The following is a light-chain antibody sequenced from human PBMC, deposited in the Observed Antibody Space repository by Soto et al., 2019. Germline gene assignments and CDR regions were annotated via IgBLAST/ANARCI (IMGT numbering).Light chain of an antibody. CDR1: QSIRTY. CDR3: QQSYSSPQET. J-gene: IGKJ4*01. V-gene: IGKV1-39*01. Sequence: DIQMTQSPSSLSASVGDRITITCRASQSIRTYLNWYQQRPGKAPNLLIYAASSLHTDVPSRFSGSGSGTDFTLTISSLQPEDVATYYCQQSYSSPQETFGGGTKVEMK. CDR2: AAS.